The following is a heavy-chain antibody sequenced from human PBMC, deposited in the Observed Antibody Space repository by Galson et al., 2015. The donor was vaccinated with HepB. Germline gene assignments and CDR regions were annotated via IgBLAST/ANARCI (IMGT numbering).Heavy chain of an antibody. V-gene: IGHV3-30*18. D-gene: IGHD1-26*01. CDR1: GFSFSNFG. CDR3: AKDRDRYTVGVFDS. J-gene: IGHJ4*02. CDR2: ISYAGKNK. Sequence: SLRLSCAASGFSFSNFGMHWVRQAPGKGLEWVAVISYAGKNKYYADSVKGRLTISRDNSNNTLFLQMDSLRADDTAVYYCAKDRDRYTVGVFDSWGQGTLVTVSS.